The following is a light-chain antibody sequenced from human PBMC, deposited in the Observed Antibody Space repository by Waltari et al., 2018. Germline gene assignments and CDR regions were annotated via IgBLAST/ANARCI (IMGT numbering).Light chain of an antibody. V-gene: IGKV1-5*03. CDR2: KSS. Sequence: DIQMTQSPSTLSASVGDRVSLPCRASQSISICLAWYQQRSGKAPKLLISKSSSLESGVPSRFSGSGSGTEFTLTITNLHPDDFATYYCQHYDNYPVAFGQGTKLEIK. CDR3: QHYDNYPVA. J-gene: IGKJ2*01. CDR1: QSISIC.